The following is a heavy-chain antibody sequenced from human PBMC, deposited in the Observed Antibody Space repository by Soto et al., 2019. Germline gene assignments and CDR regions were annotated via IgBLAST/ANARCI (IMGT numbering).Heavy chain of an antibody. J-gene: IGHJ6*02. D-gene: IGHD1-7*01. V-gene: IGHV5-51*01. CDR2: IYPGDSDT. CDR1: GYSFTSYW. Sequence: PGESLKISCQGSGYSFTSYWIGWVRQMPGKGLEWMGIIYPGDSDTRYSPSFQGQVTISADKSISTAYLQWSSLKASDTAMYYCAIPRITGTTGYYGMDVWGQGTTVTVSS. CDR3: AIPRITGTTGYYGMDV.